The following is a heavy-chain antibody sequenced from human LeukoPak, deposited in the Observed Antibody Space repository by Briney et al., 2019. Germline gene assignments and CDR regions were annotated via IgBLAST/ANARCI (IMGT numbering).Heavy chain of an antibody. CDR2: IKQDGSEK. V-gene: IGHV3-7*01. CDR1: GFTFSSFW. J-gene: IGHJ4*02. D-gene: IGHD3-22*01. Sequence: PGGSLRLFCAASGFTFSSFWMSWVRQAPGKGLVWVANIKQDGSEKYYVDSVKGRVTISRDNAKNSLYLQMNSLRAEDTAVYYCARYYDGSGYYYVYFDYRGQGTLVTVSS. CDR3: ARYYDGSGYYYVYFDY.